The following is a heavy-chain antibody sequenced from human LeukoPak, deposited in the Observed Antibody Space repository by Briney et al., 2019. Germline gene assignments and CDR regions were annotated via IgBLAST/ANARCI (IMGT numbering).Heavy chain of an antibody. V-gene: IGHV4-59*01. D-gene: IGHD1-26*01. CDR1: GGSISSYY. CDR2: IYYSGST. CDR3: ARDRHGRSVGATAYYYYYGMDV. J-gene: IGHJ6*02. Sequence: SETLSLTCTVSGGSISSYYWSWIRQPPGKGLEWIGYIYYSGSTNYNPSLKSRVTISVDTSKNQFSLKLSSVTAADTAVYYCARDRHGRSVGATAYYYYYGMDVWGQGTTVTVSS.